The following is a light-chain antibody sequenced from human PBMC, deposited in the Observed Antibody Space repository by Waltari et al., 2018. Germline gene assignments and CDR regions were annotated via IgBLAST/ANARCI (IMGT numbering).Light chain of an antibody. Sequence: DIQMTESPSTLSASVGDRVTITCRASQSISSWLAWSQPKPGKAPKILMYQVSSLESGVPSRLSGSGSGTEGTLTISSLQPDDFATYYCQQYNSYPYTFGQGTKLEIK. J-gene: IGKJ2*01. CDR2: QVS. CDR1: QSISSW. CDR3: QQYNSYPYT. V-gene: IGKV1-5*03.